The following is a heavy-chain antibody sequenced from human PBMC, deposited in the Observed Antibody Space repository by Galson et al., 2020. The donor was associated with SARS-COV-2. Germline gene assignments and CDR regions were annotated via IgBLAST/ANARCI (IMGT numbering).Heavy chain of an antibody. CDR3: EYRLVGATPYFQQ. D-gene: IGHD1-26*01. J-gene: IGHJ1*01. CDR2: LPWDDDK. CDR1: GFSVSTNGVG. Sequence: SGPTLVKPTQPLTLPRTFSGFSVSTNGVGVAWIRQPPGKALERHVLLPWDDDKRYSPSLKSRLSITKDTSKNQVVLTMTNMDPVDTATYYCEYRLVGATPYFQQWGQGTLVTVSS. V-gene: IGHV2-5*02.